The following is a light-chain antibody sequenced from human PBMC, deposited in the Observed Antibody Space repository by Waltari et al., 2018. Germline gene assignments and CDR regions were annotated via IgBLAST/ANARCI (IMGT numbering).Light chain of an antibody. V-gene: IGLV1-44*01. CDR2: RND. CDR3: ATWDDSPTGRWV. CDR1: QSNVGDNV. Sequence: QSVLTQPPSASGTPGQRVTISCPGRQSNVGDNVVHWYHPVPGTAPKLVTYRNDQRPSGVPDRFTASKSGTSASLAISGLQSEDEGDYYCATWDDSPTGRWVFGGGTRVTVL. J-gene: IGLJ3*02.